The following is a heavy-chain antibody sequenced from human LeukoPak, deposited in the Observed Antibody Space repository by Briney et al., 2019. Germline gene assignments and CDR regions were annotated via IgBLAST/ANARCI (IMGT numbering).Heavy chain of an antibody. CDR1: GFTFSSYG. D-gene: IGHD6-13*01. CDR3: ATAKEALSSSWYLSVDY. Sequence: GRSLRLSCAASGFTFSSYGMHWVRQAPGKGLEWVTVKSYDGSYKYYADSVKGRFTISRDNSKNTLYLQMNSLRVEDTAVYYCATAKEALSSSWYLSVDYWGQGTLVTVSS. V-gene: IGHV3-30*03. J-gene: IGHJ4*02. CDR2: KSYDGSYK.